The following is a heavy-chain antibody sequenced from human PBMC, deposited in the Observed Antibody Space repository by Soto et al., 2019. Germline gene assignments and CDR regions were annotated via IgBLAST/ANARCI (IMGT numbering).Heavy chain of an antibody. J-gene: IGHJ6*03. CDR3: AKDYSSGWYGNYYYYYMDV. CDR1: GFTFSSYA. V-gene: IGHV3-23*01. D-gene: IGHD6-19*01. Sequence: VGSLRLSCAAPGFTFSSYAMSWVRQAPGKGLEWVSAISGSGGSTYYADSVKGRFTISRDNSKNTLYLQMNSLRAEDTAVYYCAKDYSSGWYGNYYYYYMDVWGKGTTVTVSS. CDR2: ISGSGGST.